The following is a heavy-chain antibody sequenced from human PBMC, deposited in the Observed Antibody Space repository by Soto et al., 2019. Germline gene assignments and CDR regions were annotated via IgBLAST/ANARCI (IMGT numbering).Heavy chain of an antibody. CDR2: IYSDGST. Sequence: GGSLRLSCAASGFTFNSYVMHWVRQAPGKGLEWVSVIYSDGSTHYTDSVKDRFIISRDISKNTLYLQMNSLRAEDTAVYYCARARYDSSGYYFDYWGQGALVTVSS. V-gene: IGHV3-53*01. CDR3: ARARYDSSGYYFDY. D-gene: IGHD3-22*01. CDR1: GFTFNSYV. J-gene: IGHJ4*02.